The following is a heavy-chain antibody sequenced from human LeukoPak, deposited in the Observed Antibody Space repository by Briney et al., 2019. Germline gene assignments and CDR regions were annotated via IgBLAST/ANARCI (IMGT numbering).Heavy chain of an antibody. CDR2: ISYDGSNK. D-gene: IGHD3-22*01. J-gene: IGHJ4*02. V-gene: IGHV3-30*18. Sequence: GRSLRLSCAASGFTFSSYGMHWVRQAPGKGLEWVAVISYDGSNKYYADSVKGRLTISRDNSKNTLYLQINSLRAEDTAVYYCAKELVYYDSSGYYEGDYWGQGTLVTVSS. CDR1: GFTFSSYG. CDR3: AKELVYYDSSGYYEGDY.